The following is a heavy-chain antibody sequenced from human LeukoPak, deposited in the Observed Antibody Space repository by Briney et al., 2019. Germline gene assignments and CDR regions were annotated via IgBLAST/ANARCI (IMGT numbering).Heavy chain of an antibody. CDR1: GYTFTSYG. CDR2: IIPIIDIT. D-gene: IGHD3-22*01. V-gene: IGHV1-69*04. Sequence: ASVKVSCKASGYTFTSYGISWVRQAPGQGLEWMGRIIPIIDITNYPQKFQGKVTITADKSTSTVYMELSSLRSEDTAVYYCAREGSYYYDSTGYSVDYWGQGTLVTVSS. CDR3: AREGSYYYDSTGYSVDY. J-gene: IGHJ4*02.